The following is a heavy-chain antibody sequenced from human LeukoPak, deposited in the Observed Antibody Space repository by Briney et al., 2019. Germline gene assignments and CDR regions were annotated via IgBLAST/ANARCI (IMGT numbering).Heavy chain of an antibody. CDR2: IYSGGTT. CDR1: GFTVSGNY. Sequence: GGSLRLSCAVSGFTVSGNYMSWVRQAPGKGLEWVSLIYSGGTTYYADSVKGRFTISRDNSKNTLYLQMNSLRAEDTAVYYCAKDLVWAVAEVWPPNGIDYWGQGTLVTVSS. J-gene: IGHJ4*02. V-gene: IGHV3-53*01. D-gene: IGHD6-19*01. CDR3: AKDLVWAVAEVWPPNGIDY.